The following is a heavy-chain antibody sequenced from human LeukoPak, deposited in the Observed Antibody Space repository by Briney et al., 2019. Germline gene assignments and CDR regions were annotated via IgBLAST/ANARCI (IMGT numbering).Heavy chain of an antibody. CDR3: ARALVPAADVLEADY. CDR1: GFTFSSYG. D-gene: IGHD2-2*01. V-gene: IGHV3-33*01. CDR2: IWYDGSNK. J-gene: IGHJ4*02. Sequence: GGSLRLSCAASGFTFSSYGMHWVRQAPGKGLEWVAVIWYDGSNKYYADSVKGRFTISRDNSKNTLYLQMNSLRAEDTAVYYCARALVPAADVLEADYWGQGTLVTVSS.